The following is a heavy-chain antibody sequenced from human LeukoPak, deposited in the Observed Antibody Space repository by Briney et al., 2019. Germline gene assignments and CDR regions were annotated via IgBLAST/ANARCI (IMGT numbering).Heavy chain of an antibody. CDR2: IYHTGST. CDR1: GYSISSGYY. Sequence: SETLSLTCSVSGYSISSGYYWGWIRQPPGMGLEWIGSIYHTGSTYYNPSLKSRVTISVDTSKNQFSLKLSSVTAAATAVYYCAGVPSTNYYDSSGYWGYFDYWGKGTLVTVSS. V-gene: IGHV4-38-2*02. D-gene: IGHD3-22*01. CDR3: AGVPSTNYYDSSGYWGYFDY. J-gene: IGHJ4*02.